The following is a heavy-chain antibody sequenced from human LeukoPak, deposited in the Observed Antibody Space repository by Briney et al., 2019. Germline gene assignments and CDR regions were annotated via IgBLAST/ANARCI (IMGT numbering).Heavy chain of an antibody. CDR3: ARDGRGFDWLSYFDY. Sequence: PGRSLRLSCAASGFTFTSSGMHWVRQAPGKGLEWVAVISYDGSNKYYADSVKGRFTISRDNSKNTLYLQMNSLRAEDTAVYYCARDGRGFDWLSYFDYWGQGTLVTVSS. V-gene: IGHV3-30*04. J-gene: IGHJ4*02. CDR1: GFTFTSSG. CDR2: ISYDGSNK. D-gene: IGHD3-9*01.